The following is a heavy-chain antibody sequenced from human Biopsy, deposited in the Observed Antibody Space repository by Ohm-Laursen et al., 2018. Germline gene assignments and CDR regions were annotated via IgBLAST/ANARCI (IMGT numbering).Heavy chain of an antibody. CDR3: ARGRRTSGWPYFDN. CDR2: IYSGGNT. V-gene: IGHV4-61*01. D-gene: IGHD6-19*01. J-gene: IGHJ4*02. CDR1: GDSLTSGPEN. Sequence: PPGTLSLTCTVSGDSLTSGPENWSWIRQSPGQGLEYIGFIYSGGNTNYSPSLKNRVTMSVDTSKNQFYLKLYSVTAADTAVYYCARGRRTSGWPYFDNWGQGALVTVSS.